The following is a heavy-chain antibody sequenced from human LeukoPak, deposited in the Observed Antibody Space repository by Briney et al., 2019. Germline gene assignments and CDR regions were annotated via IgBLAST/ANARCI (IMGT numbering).Heavy chain of an antibody. CDR2: ISRASESI. Sequence: GGSLRLSCAASGFTFSSYEMNWVRQAPGKGLEWVSIISRASESIFYADSVKGRFTISRDNAKNSLHLQMNGLRAEDTAAYYCARGATDTTRWFDPWGQGTLVTVSS. D-gene: IGHD1-7*01. V-gene: IGHV3-48*03. CDR3: ARGATDTTRWFDP. J-gene: IGHJ5*02. CDR1: GFTFSSYE.